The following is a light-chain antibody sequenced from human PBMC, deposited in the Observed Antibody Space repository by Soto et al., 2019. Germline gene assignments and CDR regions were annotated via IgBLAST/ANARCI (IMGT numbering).Light chain of an antibody. CDR2: AAS. J-gene: IGKJ1*01. CDR3: HHYITSST. V-gene: IGKV1-5*03. CDR1: RSIGTG. Sequence: VDRVTVTGRVSRSIGTGLACYQQKPGKAPKLLIYAASSLESGVPSRFSGSGSGTEFTLTISSLQPDDFAPCYSHHYITSSTFAHGTKVDIK.